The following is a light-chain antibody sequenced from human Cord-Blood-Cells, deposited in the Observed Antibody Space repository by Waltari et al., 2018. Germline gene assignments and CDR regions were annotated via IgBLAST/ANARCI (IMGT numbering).Light chain of an antibody. CDR1: QGIINS. J-gene: IGKJ2*01. V-gene: IGKV1-NL1*01. CDR3: QQYYSTPYT. Sequence: DIQMPQSPSSVSASVGDSVTIACRASQGIINSLAWYQQKPRLAPKLLLYASSRLESVVPSRFSGSGSATDYTLTISILQPEDFATYYCQQYYSTPYTLGQGTTLEIK. CDR2: ASS.